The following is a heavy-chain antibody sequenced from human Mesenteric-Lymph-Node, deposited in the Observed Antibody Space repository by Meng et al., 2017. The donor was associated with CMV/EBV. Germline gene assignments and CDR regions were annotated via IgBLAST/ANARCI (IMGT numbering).Heavy chain of an antibody. CDR3: ASGAGKGYCTSASCYAPAVY. CDR2: INPNSGGT. Sequence: ASVKVSCKASGYTFTVYYMHWVRQAPGQGLEWMGWINPNSGGTNYAQRFQGRVTMTRDTSISTAYMELSRLRSDDTAVYYCASGAGKGYCTSASCYAPAVYWGQGTLVTVSS. D-gene: IGHD2-2*01. V-gene: IGHV1-2*02. J-gene: IGHJ4*02. CDR1: GYTFTVYY.